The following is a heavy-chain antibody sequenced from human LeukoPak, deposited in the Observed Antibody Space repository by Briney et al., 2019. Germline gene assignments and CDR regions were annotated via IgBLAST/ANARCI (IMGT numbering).Heavy chain of an antibody. CDR3: AKGRGYSSSWEVGAGGYGY. V-gene: IGHV3-23*01. Sequence: GGSLRLSCAASGFTFSSYAMSWVRQAPGKGLEWVSAISGSGGSTYYADSVKGRFTISRDNSKNTLYLQMNSLRAEDTAVYYCAKGRGYSSSWEVGAGGYGYWGQGTLVTVSS. J-gene: IGHJ4*02. CDR2: ISGSGGST. CDR1: GFTFSSYA. D-gene: IGHD6-13*01.